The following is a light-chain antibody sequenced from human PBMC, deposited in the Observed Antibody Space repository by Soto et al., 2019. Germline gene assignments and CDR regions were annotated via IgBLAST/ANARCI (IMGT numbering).Light chain of an antibody. CDR1: TSDFVNYNY. CDR3: SSYTVSTEVV. J-gene: IGLJ2*01. V-gene: IGLV2-14*01. Sequence: QSVLTQPASLSGSPGQSVTISCSGTTSDFVNYNYVSWYQHHPGKAPQLILYEVSNRPSGVSSRFSDSKSGNTASLTISGLQAEDEAYYYCSSYTVSTEVVFGGGTKLTVL. CDR2: EVS.